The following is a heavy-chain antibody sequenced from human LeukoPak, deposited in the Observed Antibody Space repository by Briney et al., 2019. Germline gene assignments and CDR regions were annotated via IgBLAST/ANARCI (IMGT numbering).Heavy chain of an antibody. Sequence: SVKVSCKASGYTFTGYYMHWVRQAPGQGLEWMGWINPNSGGTNYAQKVKGRVTMTIDSSTSTAYMELRSLRSDDTAVYYCARDWDYNGNYDVFDIWGQGTMVTVSS. V-gene: IGHV1-2*02. J-gene: IGHJ3*02. CDR1: GYTFTGYY. CDR2: INPNSGGT. D-gene: IGHD1-14*01. CDR3: ARDWDYNGNYDVFDI.